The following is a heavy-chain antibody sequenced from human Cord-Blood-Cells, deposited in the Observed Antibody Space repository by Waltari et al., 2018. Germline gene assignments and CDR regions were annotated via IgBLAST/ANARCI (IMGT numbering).Heavy chain of an antibody. J-gene: IGHJ3*02. D-gene: IGHD2-15*01. CDR3: ATVRDCSGGSCYDDAFDI. CDR1: GYTLTELS. Sequence: QVQLVQSGAEVKKPGASVKVSCKVSGYTLTELSMHWVRQAPGKGLEWMGGVDPEDGETIYAQKCQGRGTMTEDTSTDTAYMELSSLRSEDTAVYYCATVRDCSGGSCYDDAFDIWGQGTMVTVSS. CDR2: VDPEDGET. V-gene: IGHV1-24*01.